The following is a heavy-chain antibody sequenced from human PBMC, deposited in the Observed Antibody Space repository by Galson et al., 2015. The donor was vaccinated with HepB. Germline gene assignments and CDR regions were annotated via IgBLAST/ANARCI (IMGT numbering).Heavy chain of an antibody. D-gene: IGHD6-13*01. J-gene: IGHJ5*02. V-gene: IGHV3-30*09. CDR3: AREKVAAVLSDALDT. CDR2: ISYDGNNN. CDR1: GFPCSTYS. Sequence: SMSLAGAGSGFPCSTYSMRWGRQAPGTGLVCAGVISYDGNNNYSGASVRRRLAFSGDNSKHRLYLETNSLRSDDTAVYYCAREKVAAVLSDALDTWGQGTLVTASS.